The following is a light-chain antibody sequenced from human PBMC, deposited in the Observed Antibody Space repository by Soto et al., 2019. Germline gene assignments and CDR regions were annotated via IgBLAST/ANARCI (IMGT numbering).Light chain of an antibody. J-gene: IGKJ1*01. CDR2: AAS. Sequence: DIQMTQSPSSLSASVGDRVTITCRASQSISSYLNWYQQKPGKAPKLLIYAASSLQSGVPSRFSGSGSGTDFTLTISSLLPEDLETYYCQQSYTPSTFGQGTKV. CDR3: QQSYTPST. CDR1: QSISSY. V-gene: IGKV1-39*01.